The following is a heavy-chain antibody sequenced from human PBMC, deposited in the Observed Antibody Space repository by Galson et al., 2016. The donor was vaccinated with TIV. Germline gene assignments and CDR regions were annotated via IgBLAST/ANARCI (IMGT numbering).Heavy chain of an antibody. Sequence: SLRLSCASSGLAVGSNYMTWVRQAPEKGLEWVSLISDAGNTYYSESVRGRFTISRDNSRNTLDLQMTGLRAEDTAVYYCARDRVVDAYYYYYYYGMDVWGQGTTVTVSS. CDR2: ISDAGNT. V-gene: IGHV3-66*02. CDR1: GLAVGSNY. CDR3: ARDRVVDAYYYYYYYGMDV. J-gene: IGHJ6*02. D-gene: IGHD3-10*01.